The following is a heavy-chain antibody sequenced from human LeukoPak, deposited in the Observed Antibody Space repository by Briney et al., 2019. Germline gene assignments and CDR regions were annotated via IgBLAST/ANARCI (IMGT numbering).Heavy chain of an antibody. CDR3: ARKTVTTRGSFDY. J-gene: IGHJ4*02. V-gene: IGHV4-59*01. Sequence: PSETLSLTCTVSGGSISSYYWSWIRQPPGKGLEWIGYTYYSGSTNYNPSLKSRVTISVDTSKNQFSLKLSSVTAADTAVYYCARKTVTTRGSFDYWGQGTLVTVSS. D-gene: IGHD4-17*01. CDR1: GGSISSYY. CDR2: TYYSGST.